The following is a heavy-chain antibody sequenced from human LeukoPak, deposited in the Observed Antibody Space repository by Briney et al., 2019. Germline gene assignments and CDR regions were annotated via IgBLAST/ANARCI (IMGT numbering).Heavy chain of an antibody. Sequence: GGSLRLSCAASGFTVSSSYMNWVRQVPGKGLEWVSVIYRDGTTYYADSMKGRFTISRDNSKNTLYLQMNSLRAEDTAMYYCARNKRMTPNDAFHIWGQGTVVTVSS. CDR1: GFTVSSSY. J-gene: IGHJ3*02. CDR2: IYRDGTT. CDR3: ARNKRMTPNDAFHI. D-gene: IGHD2-15*01. V-gene: IGHV3-53*01.